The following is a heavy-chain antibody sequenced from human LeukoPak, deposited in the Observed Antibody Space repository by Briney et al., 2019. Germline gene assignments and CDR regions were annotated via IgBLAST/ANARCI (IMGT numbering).Heavy chain of an antibody. CDR3: ARDASGREAIFGVVISAFDI. J-gene: IGHJ3*02. V-gene: IGHV4-59*12. CDR2: IYHSGST. D-gene: IGHD3-3*01. CDR1: GGSISSYY. Sequence: SETLSLTCTVSGGSISSYYWSWIRQPPGKGLEWIGYIYHSGSTYYNPSLKSRVTISVDRSKNQFSLKLSSVTAAGTAVYYCARDASGREAIFGVVISAFDIWGQGTMVTVSS.